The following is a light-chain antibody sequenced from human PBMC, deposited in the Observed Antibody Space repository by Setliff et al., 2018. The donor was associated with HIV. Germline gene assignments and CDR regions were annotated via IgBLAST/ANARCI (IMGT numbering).Light chain of an antibody. Sequence: QSALTQPPSVSGSLGQSVTISCTGTSSDVGGFIRVSWYQQPPRTAPKLMIYDVNNLPSGVPDRFSGSKSGNTASLTIARLQAEDEADYYCSSYTSTNTWVFGTGTKVTVL. CDR3: SSYTSTNTWV. V-gene: IGLV2-18*02. J-gene: IGLJ1*01. CDR2: DVN. CDR1: SSDVGGFIR.